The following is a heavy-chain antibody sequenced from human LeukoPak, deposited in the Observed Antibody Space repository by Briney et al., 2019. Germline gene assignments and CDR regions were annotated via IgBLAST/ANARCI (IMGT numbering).Heavy chain of an antibody. V-gene: IGHV3-7*01. Sequence: GGSLRLSCAASGFTFSSYWMSWVRQAPGKGLEWVANIKQDGSEKYYVDSVKGRFTISRDNAKNSLYLQMNSLRAEDTAVYYCASDDYGDYIGPPGDYWGQGTLVTVSS. CDR2: IKQDGSEK. D-gene: IGHD4-17*01. CDR3: ASDDYGDYIGPPGDY. J-gene: IGHJ4*02. CDR1: GFTFSSYW.